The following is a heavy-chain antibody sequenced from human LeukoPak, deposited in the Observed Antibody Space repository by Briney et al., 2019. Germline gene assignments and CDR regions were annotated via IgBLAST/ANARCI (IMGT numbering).Heavy chain of an antibody. CDR2: ISRNGDYI. CDR1: GFGFGSYG. J-gene: IGHJ2*01. V-gene: IGHV3-21*01. D-gene: IGHD3-22*01. CDR3: ARDVGGDSTGFWYFDL. Sequence: GGSLRLSCAASGFGFGSYGMNWVRQATGKGLEWVSSISRNGDYIDYAASLKGRFIISRDNANKSLSLEMNSLRVEDTALYFCARDVGGDSTGFWYFDLWGRGTLVTVSS.